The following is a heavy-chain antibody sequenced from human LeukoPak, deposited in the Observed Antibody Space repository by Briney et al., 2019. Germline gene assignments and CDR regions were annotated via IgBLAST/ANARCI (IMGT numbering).Heavy chain of an antibody. CDR1: GFTFSAYA. V-gene: IGHV3-69-1*01. D-gene: IGHD2-8*01. CDR2: ISSSSNI. CDR3: ARENMVDGDFDY. J-gene: IGHJ4*02. Sequence: PGGSLRLSCTASGFTFSAYAMNWVRQAPGKGLQWIASISSSSNIFYADSLKGRFTISKDSAKSSLYLQLNSLRAEDTAVYYCARENMVDGDFDYWGQGTLVTVSS.